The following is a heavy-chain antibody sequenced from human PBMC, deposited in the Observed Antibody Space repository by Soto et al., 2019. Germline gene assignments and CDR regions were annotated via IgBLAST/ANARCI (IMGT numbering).Heavy chain of an antibody. CDR2: ISSSSSTI. D-gene: IGHD5-12*01. CDR3: ARFGYSGYDFRRYNWFDP. V-gene: IGHV3-48*01. J-gene: IGHJ5*02. CDR1: GFTFSIYS. Sequence: GGSLRLSCAASGFTFSIYSMNWVRQAPGKGLEWVSYISSSSSTIYYTDSVKGRFTISRDNAKNSLSLQMNSLRAEDTAVYYCARFGYSGYDFRRYNWFDPWGQGTLVTVSS.